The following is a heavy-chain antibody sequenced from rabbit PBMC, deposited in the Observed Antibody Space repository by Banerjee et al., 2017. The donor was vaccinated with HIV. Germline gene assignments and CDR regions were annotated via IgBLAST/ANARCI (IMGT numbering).Heavy chain of an antibody. CDR2: LYPIYGAT. CDR3: ARGLVAGVLNL. D-gene: IGHD4-1*01. CDR1: GFSFSSSYY. J-gene: IGHJ4*01. V-gene: IGHV1S45*01. Sequence: QEQLEESGGDLVKPEGSLTLTCTASGFSFSSSYYMCWVRQAPGKGLEWIAFLYPIYGATDYASWVNGRFTVSLDNAQNTVFLQMTSLTAADTATYFCARGLVAGVLNLWGQGTLVTVS.